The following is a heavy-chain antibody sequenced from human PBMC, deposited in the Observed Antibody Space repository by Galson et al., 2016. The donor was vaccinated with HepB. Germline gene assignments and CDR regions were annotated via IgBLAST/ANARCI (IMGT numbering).Heavy chain of an antibody. D-gene: IGHD6-19*01. CDR3: ARGAEWLALWYFDY. CDR2: ISSNSTYI. CDR1: GFTFTSYS. J-gene: IGHJ4*02. Sequence: SLRLSCAASGFTFTSYSMNWVRQAPGKGLGWVSSISSNSTYIYYADSVKGRFTISRDNAKNSLYLQMNSLRADDTAVYYCARGAEWLALWYFDYWGQGTQVTVSS. V-gene: IGHV3-21*01.